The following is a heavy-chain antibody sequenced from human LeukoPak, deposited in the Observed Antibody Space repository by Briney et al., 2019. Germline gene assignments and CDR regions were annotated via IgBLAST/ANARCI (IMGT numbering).Heavy chain of an antibody. CDR2: IYTSGST. D-gene: IGHD1-26*01. CDR1: GGSISSYY. J-gene: IGHJ3*02. Sequence: SETLSLTCTVSGGSISSYYWSWIRQPAGKGLEWIGRIYTSGSTNYNPSLKSRVTISVDTSKNQFSLKLSSVTAADTAVYYCARDNSGSYFDAFDIWGQGTMVTVSS. CDR3: ARDNSGSYFDAFDI. V-gene: IGHV4-4*07.